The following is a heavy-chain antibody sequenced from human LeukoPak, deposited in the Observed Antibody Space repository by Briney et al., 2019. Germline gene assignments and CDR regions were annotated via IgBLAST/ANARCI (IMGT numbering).Heavy chain of an antibody. J-gene: IGHJ4*02. CDR3: AKQYGDYVVGYFDY. CDR2: ISYDGSNK. CDR1: GFTFSSYG. Sequence: GGSLRLSCAASGFTFSSYGMHWVRQAPGKGLEWVAVISYDGSNKYYADSVKGRFTISRDNSKNTLYLQMNSLRAEDTAVYYCAKQYGDYVVGYFDYWGQGTLVTVSS. V-gene: IGHV3-30*18. D-gene: IGHD4-17*01.